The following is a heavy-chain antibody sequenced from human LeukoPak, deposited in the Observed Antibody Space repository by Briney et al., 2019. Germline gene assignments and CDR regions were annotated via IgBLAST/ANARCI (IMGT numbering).Heavy chain of an antibody. CDR2: ISYDGSNK. J-gene: IGHJ5*02. D-gene: IGHD3-10*01. CDR3: ARGSMVRGVISDNWFDP. CDR1: GFTFSNAW. Sequence: PGGSLRLSCAASGFTFSNAWMSWVRQAPGKGLEWVAVISYDGSNKYYADSVKGRFTISRDNSKNTLYLQMNSLRAEDMAVYYCARGSMVRGVISDNWFDPWGQGTLVTVSS. V-gene: IGHV3-30*01.